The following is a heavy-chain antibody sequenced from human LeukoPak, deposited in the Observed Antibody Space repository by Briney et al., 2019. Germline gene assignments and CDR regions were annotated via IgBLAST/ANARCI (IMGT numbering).Heavy chain of an antibody. CDR2: IYHSGST. CDR1: GGSISSGGYY. CDR3: ARGFGRDIVVVPAATAFDY. Sequence: QTLSLTCTVSGGSISSGGYYWGWLRQPPGKGLEWIGYIYHSGSTYYNASLKSRVTISVDRSKNQFSLKLSSVTPADTAVYYCARGFGRDIVVVPAATAFDYWGQGTLITVSS. V-gene: IGHV4-30-2*01. D-gene: IGHD2-2*01. J-gene: IGHJ4*02.